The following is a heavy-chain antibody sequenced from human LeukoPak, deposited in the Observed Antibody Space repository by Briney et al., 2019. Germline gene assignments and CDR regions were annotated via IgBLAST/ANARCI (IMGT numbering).Heavy chain of an antibody. D-gene: IGHD7-27*01. CDR2: TSYDGSSR. V-gene: IGHV3-30*03. Sequence: GGSLRLSCAASGFTFSSYGMHWVRQAPGKGLEWVATTSYDGSSRYSAASVKGRFTISRDNSKNTLSLQMNSLRVEDTAMYYCASPPGRPNGDWGQGTLVTVSS. J-gene: IGHJ4*02. CDR1: GFTFSSYG. CDR3: ASPPGRPNGD.